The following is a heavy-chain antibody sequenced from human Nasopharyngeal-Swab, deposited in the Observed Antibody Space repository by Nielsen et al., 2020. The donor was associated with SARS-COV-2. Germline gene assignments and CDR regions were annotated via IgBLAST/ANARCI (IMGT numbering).Heavy chain of an antibody. D-gene: IGHD6-13*01. CDR3: ARGGWEGIAAADTRVY. J-gene: IGHJ4*02. V-gene: IGHV3-21*01. CDR1: GFTFSSYS. CDR2: ISSSSSYI. Sequence: GESLKISCAASGFTFSSYSMNWVRQAPGKGLEWVSSISSSSSYIYYADSVKGRFTISRDNAKNSLYPQMNSLRAEDTAVYYCARGGWEGIAAADTRVYWGQGTLVTVSS.